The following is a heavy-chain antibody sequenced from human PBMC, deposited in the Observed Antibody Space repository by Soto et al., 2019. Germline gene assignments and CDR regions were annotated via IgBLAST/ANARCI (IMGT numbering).Heavy chain of an antibody. Sequence: GGSLRLSCAASGFTFSSYGMHWVRQAPGKGLEWVAVIWYDGSNKYYADSVKGRFTISRDNSKNTLYLQMNSLRAEDTAVYYCARGMDYSVTFDAFDIWGQGTMVTVSS. CDR2: IWYDGSNK. D-gene: IGHD2-15*01. J-gene: IGHJ3*02. CDR3: ARGMDYSVTFDAFDI. V-gene: IGHV3-33*01. CDR1: GFTFSSYG.